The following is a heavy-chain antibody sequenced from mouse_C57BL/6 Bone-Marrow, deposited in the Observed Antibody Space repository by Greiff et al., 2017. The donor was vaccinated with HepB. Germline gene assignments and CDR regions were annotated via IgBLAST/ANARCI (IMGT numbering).Heavy chain of an antibody. V-gene: IGHV1-7*01. CDR2: INPSSGYT. Sequence: VKVVESGAELAKPGASVKLSCKASGYTFTSYWMHWVKQRPGQGLEWIGYINPSSGYTKYNQKFKDKATLTADKSSSTAYMQLSSLTYEDSAVYYCASPSFITTVVATWYFDVWGTGTTVTVSS. CDR3: ASPSFITTVVATWYFDV. CDR1: GYTFTSYW. D-gene: IGHD1-1*01. J-gene: IGHJ1*03.